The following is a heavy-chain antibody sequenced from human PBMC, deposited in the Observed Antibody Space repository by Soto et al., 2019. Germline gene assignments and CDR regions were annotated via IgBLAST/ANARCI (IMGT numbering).Heavy chain of an antibody. CDR2: LGGNGFTT. J-gene: IGHJ6*03. D-gene: IGHD2-2*01. Sequence: EVQLLESGGGLVQPGGSLRLSCVVSGFTFGSYAMSWVRQAPEKGPEWVAILGGNGFTTYYADSVKGRCTISGDKTKSTLFMHMNSLSADDTGVYYCAKALRPSLNFFSYMYVWGRGTSVTVSS. CDR3: AKALRPSLNFFSYMYV. V-gene: IGHV3-23*01. CDR1: GFTFGSYA.